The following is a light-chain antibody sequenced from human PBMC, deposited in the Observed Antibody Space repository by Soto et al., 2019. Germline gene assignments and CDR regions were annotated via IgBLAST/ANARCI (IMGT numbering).Light chain of an antibody. CDR3: QQYDSSWT. Sequence: IQLTQSPSSLSASVGDRVTITCRASQGISSYLAWYQQKPGKAPKLLIYAASTLQSGVPSRFSGSGSGTDFTLTISSLQPEDFAVYYCQQYDSSWTFGQGTKVEIK. V-gene: IGKV1-9*01. CDR2: AAS. J-gene: IGKJ1*01. CDR1: QGISSY.